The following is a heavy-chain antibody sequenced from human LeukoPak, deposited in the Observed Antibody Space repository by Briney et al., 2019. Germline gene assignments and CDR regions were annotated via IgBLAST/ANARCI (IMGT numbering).Heavy chain of an antibody. CDR1: GFTFTTYW. CDR3: AKVAHYYYGSESYYFFEH. J-gene: IGHJ4*02. CDR2: IKQDGTEK. V-gene: IGHV3-7*01. D-gene: IGHD3-10*01. Sequence: GGSLRLSCTASGFTFTTYWMSWVRHPPGKGLEWVANIKQDGTEKYYVDSVKGRFTISRDNAKNSLYLRMNSLRVEDTATYYCAKVAHYYYGSESYYFFEHWGQGTPVTASS.